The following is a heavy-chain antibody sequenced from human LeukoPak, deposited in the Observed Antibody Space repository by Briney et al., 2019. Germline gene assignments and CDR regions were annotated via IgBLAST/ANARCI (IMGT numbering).Heavy chain of an antibody. CDR1: GDSISSSSVY. CDR3: ARLDKRVHNTFDI. Sequence: PSETLSLTCTVSGDSISSSSVYWAWIRQPPGKGLDYIGSVFYSGSTYYNPSLRSRVTFSVDTSKNQFSLKLTSVTAADTAVYYCARLDKRVHNTFDIWGQGTMVTVSS. J-gene: IGHJ3*02. D-gene: IGHD3-9*01. CDR2: VFYSGST. V-gene: IGHV4-39*01.